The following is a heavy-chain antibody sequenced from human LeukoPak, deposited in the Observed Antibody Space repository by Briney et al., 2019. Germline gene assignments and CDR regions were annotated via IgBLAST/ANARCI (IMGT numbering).Heavy chain of an antibody. CDR3: ARDSTWLLDY. CDR2: ISGSGGST. Sequence: GGSLLLSCAASGFTFSSYAMSWVRQAPGKGLEWVSAISGSGGSTYYADSVKGRFTISRDNTKNVLYLQMNSLRADDTAVYFCARDSTWLLDYWGQGTLITVSS. J-gene: IGHJ4*02. D-gene: IGHD6-19*01. V-gene: IGHV3-23*01. CDR1: GFTFSSYA.